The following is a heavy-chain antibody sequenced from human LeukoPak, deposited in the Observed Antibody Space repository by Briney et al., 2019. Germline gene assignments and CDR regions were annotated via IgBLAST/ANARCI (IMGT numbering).Heavy chain of an antibody. CDR3: ARDWGGRSAVAGTFDY. V-gene: IGHV3-66*01. CDR1: GFTFSSYA. J-gene: IGHJ4*02. CDR2: IYSGGST. D-gene: IGHD6-19*01. Sequence: GGSLRLSCAASGFTFSSYAMSWVRQAPGKGLEWVSVIYSGGSTYYADSVKGRFTISRDNSKNSLYLQMNSLRAEDTAVYYCARDWGGRSAVAGTFDYWGQGTLVTVSS.